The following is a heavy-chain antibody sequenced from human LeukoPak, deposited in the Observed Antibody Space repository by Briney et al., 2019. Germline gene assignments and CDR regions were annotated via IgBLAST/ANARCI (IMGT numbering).Heavy chain of an antibody. V-gene: IGHV4-61*02. Sequence: SQTLSPTCTVSGGSISSGSYYWSWIRQPAGKGLEWIGRIYTSGSTNYNPSLKSRVTISVDTSKNQFSLKLSSVTAADTAVYYCAREAPTGERAFDIWGQGTMVTVSS. D-gene: IGHD1-1*01. J-gene: IGHJ3*02. CDR1: GGSISSGSYY. CDR3: AREAPTGERAFDI. CDR2: IYTSGST.